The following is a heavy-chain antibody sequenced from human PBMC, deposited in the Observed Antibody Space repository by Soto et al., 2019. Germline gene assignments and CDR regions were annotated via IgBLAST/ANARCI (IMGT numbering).Heavy chain of an antibody. V-gene: IGHV3-30*18. Sequence: PGGSLRLSCAASGFTFSSYGMHWVRQAPGKGLEWVAVISYDGSNKYYADSVKGRFTISRDNSKNTLYLQMNSLRAEDTAVYYCAKDISGVVVVAASFPWFDPWGQGTLVTVSS. J-gene: IGHJ5*02. CDR1: GFTFSSYG. CDR3: AKDISGVVVVAASFPWFDP. CDR2: ISYDGSNK. D-gene: IGHD2-15*01.